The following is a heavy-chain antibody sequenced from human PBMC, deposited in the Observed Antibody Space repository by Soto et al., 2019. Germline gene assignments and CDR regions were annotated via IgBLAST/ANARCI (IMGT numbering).Heavy chain of an antibody. J-gene: IGHJ6*02. CDR2: MYISGST. Sequence: QVQLQESGPGLVKPSETLSVTCSVSGASIRDYHWRWIRQPAGRGLEWIGRMYISGSTKYNPSLKRRLTMSADASVQQFSLTLRSVTAADTAIYYCARMYNSGFYRPEGDYYFYGLDVWGQGTTVTVSS. CDR1: GASIRDYH. CDR3: ARMYNSGFYRPEGDYYFYGLDV. D-gene: IGHD6-19*01. V-gene: IGHV4-4*07.